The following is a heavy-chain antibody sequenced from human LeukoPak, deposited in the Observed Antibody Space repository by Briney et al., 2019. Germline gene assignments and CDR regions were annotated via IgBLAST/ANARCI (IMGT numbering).Heavy chain of an antibody. CDR3: ASKSWYYDILTGYYSKASGAFDI. D-gene: IGHD3-9*01. J-gene: IGHJ3*02. CDR1: GGSVSRSPYY. V-gene: IGHV4-39*07. Sequence: SETLSLTCTVSGGSVSRSPYYWGWIRQPPGKGLEWIGSIYYSGSTYYNPSLKSRVTISVDTSKNQFSLKLSSVTAADTAVYYCASKSWYYDILTGYYSKASGAFDIWGQGTMVTVSS. CDR2: IYYSGST.